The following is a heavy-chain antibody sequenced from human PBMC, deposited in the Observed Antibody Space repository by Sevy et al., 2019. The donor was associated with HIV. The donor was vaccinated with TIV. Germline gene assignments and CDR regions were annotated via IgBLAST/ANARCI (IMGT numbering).Heavy chain of an antibody. V-gene: IGHV3-33*01. CDR1: GFTFSSYG. J-gene: IGHJ4*02. Sequence: GGSLRLSFAASGFTFSSYGMHWVRQAPGKGLEWVALIWYDGTNKYYADSVKGRFTISRDNSKNTLYLQMYSLRAEDTAVYYCASGAYYYASRSQNFDYWGPGTLVTVSS. CDR3: ASGAYYYASRSQNFDY. D-gene: IGHD3-10*01. CDR2: IWYDGTNK.